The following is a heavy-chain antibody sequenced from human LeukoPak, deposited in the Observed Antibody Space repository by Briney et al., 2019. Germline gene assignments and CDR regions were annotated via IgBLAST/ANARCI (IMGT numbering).Heavy chain of an antibody. CDR1: GGSFSGYY. Sequence: SETLSLTCAVYGGSFSGYYWSWIRQPPGKGLEWIGSIYYSGSTYYNPSFKSRVTISVDTSKNQFSLKLSSVTAADTAVYYCAGLFGATPTLDYWGQGTLVTVSS. V-gene: IGHV4-34*01. D-gene: IGHD1-26*01. CDR3: AGLFGATPTLDY. CDR2: IYYSGST. J-gene: IGHJ4*02.